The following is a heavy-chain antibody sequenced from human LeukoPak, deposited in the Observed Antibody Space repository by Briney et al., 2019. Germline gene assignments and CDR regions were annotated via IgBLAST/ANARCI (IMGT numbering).Heavy chain of an antibody. D-gene: IGHD4-23*01. CDR1: GGAIGTYY. CDR2: LQSSGSP. Sequence: SETLSLTCTVSGGAIGTYYWRWVRQTPGKGLEWIGYLQSSGSPNYNPSLKSRVTTSVDTSENQFSLRLTSVTAADTAVYCCAASHGGKIAPYDYWGQGILVTVSS. J-gene: IGHJ4*02. V-gene: IGHV4-4*08. CDR3: AASHGGKIAPYDY.